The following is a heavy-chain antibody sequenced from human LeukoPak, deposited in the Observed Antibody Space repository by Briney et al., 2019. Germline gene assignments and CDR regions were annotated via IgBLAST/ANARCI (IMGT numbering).Heavy chain of an antibody. D-gene: IGHD4-17*01. Sequence: SETLSLTCTVSGGSISSHYWSWIRQPPGKGLEWIGYIYYSGSTNYNPSLKSRVTISVDTSKNQFPLKLSSVTAADTAVYYCARSDTVTPNWFDPWGQGTLVTVSS. CDR2: IYYSGST. CDR1: GGSISSHY. V-gene: IGHV4-59*11. J-gene: IGHJ5*02. CDR3: ARSDTVTPNWFDP.